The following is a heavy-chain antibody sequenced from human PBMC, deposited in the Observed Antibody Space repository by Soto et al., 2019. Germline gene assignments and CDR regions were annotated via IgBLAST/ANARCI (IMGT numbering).Heavy chain of an antibody. CDR2: IIPIFGTA. D-gene: IGHD6-19*01. V-gene: IGHV1-69*01. CDR3: ARGDGEQLLVRPPRPKDFYHYFGIDL. CDR1: GGTFSSYA. Sequence: QVQLVQSGAEVKKPGSSVKVSCKASGGTFSSYAISWVRQAPGQGLEWMGGIIPIFGTANYAQKFQGRVTLTTEESTSTAYMELQSLRSDDTAVYYCARGDGEQLLVRPPRPKDFYHYFGIDLWGQGTTVTVS. J-gene: IGHJ6*02.